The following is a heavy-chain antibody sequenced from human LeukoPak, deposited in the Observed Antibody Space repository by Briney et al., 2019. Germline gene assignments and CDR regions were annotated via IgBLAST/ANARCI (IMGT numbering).Heavy chain of an antibody. CDR2: IYYSGST. J-gene: IGHJ4*02. V-gene: IGHV4-61*01. CDR3: AQTPAATTFDY. CDR1: GGSLSSGSYY. D-gene: IGHD2-15*01. Sequence: SETLSLTCTVSGGSLSSGSYYWSWIRQPPGKGLEWIGYIYYSGSTNYNPSLKSRVAISVDTSKNQFSLKLSSVTAADTAVYYCAQTPAATTFDYWGQGTLVTVSS.